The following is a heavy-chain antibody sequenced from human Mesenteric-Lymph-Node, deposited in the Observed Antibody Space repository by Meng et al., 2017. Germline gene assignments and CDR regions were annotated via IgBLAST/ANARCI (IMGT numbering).Heavy chain of an antibody. J-gene: IGHJ4*02. CDR3: ARALSGLKQLWLLDY. Sequence: SETLSLTCAVSGGSISSSNWWSWVRQPPGKGLEWIGEIYHSGSTNYNPSLKSRVTISVDKSKNQFSLKLSSVTAADTAVYYCARALSGLKQLWLLDYWGQGTLVTVSS. CDR2: IYHSGST. D-gene: IGHD5-18*01. CDR1: GGSISSSNW. V-gene: IGHV4-4*02.